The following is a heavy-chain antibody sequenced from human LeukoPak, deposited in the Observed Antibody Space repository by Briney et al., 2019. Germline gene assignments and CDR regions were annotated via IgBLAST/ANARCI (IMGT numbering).Heavy chain of an antibody. CDR2: ISSSSSYI. CDR3: AKRGLGDREAFDI. J-gene: IGHJ3*02. D-gene: IGHD2-21*02. V-gene: IGHV3-21*04. Sequence: PGGSLRLSCAASGFTFSSYSMNWVRQAPGKGLEWVSSISSSSSYIYYADSVEGRFTISRDNSKNTLYLQMNSLRAEDTAVYYCAKRGLGDREAFDIWGQGTMVTVSS. CDR1: GFTFSSYS.